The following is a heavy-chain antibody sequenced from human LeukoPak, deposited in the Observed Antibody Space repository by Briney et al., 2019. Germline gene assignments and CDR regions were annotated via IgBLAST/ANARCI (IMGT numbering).Heavy chain of an antibody. CDR3: ARERIVVVPAAIYYYGIDV. D-gene: IGHD2-2*01. V-gene: IGHV1-18*01. CDR1: GYTFTSYG. J-gene: IGHJ6*02. Sequence: ASVKVSCKASGYTFTSYGISWVRQAPGQGLEWMGWISAYNGNTNYAQKLQGRVTMTTDTSTSTAYMELRSLRSDDTAVYYGARERIVVVPAAIYYYGIDVWGQGTTVTVSS. CDR2: ISAYNGNT.